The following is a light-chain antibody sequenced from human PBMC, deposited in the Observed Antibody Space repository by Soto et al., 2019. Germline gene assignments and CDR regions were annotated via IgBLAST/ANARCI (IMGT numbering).Light chain of an antibody. CDR2: GNN. Sequence: QSVLTQPPSVSGAPGQRVTISCTGSSSNIAAGFDVHWYQQLPGTAPKLLIYGNNNRPSGVPDRFSGSESGTSASLAITGLQAEDEADHYYHSYDTSLSGSLFGGGTKLTVL. CDR3: HSYDTSLSGSL. J-gene: IGLJ2*01. CDR1: SSNIAAGFD. V-gene: IGLV1-40*01.